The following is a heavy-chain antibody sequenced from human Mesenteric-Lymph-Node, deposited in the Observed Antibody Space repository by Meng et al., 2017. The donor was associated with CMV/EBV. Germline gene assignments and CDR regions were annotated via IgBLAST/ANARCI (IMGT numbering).Heavy chain of an antibody. Sequence: VAGSLLRSSGYSWRWIRQPPGKGLECIGYIYPRGSTYYNPPFKTRVIISVDRSKNQFSLKLSSVTAADTAVYYCARGGFGELLSFDFWGQGTLVTVSS. V-gene: IGHV4-30-2*01. CDR2: IYPRGST. CDR1: GSLLRSSGYS. CDR3: ARGGFGELLSFDF. J-gene: IGHJ4*02. D-gene: IGHD3-10*01.